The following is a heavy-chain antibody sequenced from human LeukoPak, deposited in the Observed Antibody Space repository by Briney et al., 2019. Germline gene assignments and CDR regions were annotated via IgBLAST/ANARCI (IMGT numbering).Heavy chain of an antibody. Sequence: SETLSLTCGVSGGSISTSYWWSWVRQPPGKGLEWIGEIYHSGSTNYNPSLKSRVTISVDTSKNQFSLKLSSVTAADTAVYYCARERREQLLPPYTRSLTYFDYWGQGTLVTVSS. J-gene: IGHJ4*02. CDR1: GGSISTSYW. CDR2: IYHSGST. D-gene: IGHD2-15*01. V-gene: IGHV4-4*02. CDR3: ARERREQLLPPYTRSLTYFDY.